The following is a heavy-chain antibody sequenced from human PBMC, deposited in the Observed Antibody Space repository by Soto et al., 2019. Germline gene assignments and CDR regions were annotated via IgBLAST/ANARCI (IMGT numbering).Heavy chain of an antibody. Sequence: SETLSPTCALSGAPITWGDYSWNWIRQPPGKGLEWIGYIFHGGSTYYNPSLRSRVTISVDRSRTQFSLKMSSVTAADTAVYYCARGRVVVPAAVMFNCLDPWGQGALVTVSS. CDR1: GAPITWGDYS. V-gene: IGHV4-30-2*01. CDR2: IFHGGST. D-gene: IGHD2-2*01. J-gene: IGHJ5*02. CDR3: ARGRVVVPAAVMFNCLDP.